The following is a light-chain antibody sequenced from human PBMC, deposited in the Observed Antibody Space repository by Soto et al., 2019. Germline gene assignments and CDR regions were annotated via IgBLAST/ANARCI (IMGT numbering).Light chain of an antibody. CDR2: EGS. CDR3: CSYVGSTTYV. V-gene: IGLV2-23*01. Sequence: QSVLTQPASVSGSPGQSITISCTGSSDGIGRYNQVSWYQQHPGKAPKVIIYEGSQRPSGVSNRFSGSKSGNTASLTISGLQAEDEADYYCCSYVGSTTYVFXSGTKVTVL. J-gene: IGLJ1*01. CDR1: SDGIGRYNQ.